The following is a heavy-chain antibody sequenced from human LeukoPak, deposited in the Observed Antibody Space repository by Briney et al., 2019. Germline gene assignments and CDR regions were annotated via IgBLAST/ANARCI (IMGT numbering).Heavy chain of an antibody. CDR2: IDPNSGGT. V-gene: IGHV1-2*02. D-gene: IGHD3-10*01. Sequence: ASVKVSCKASGYTFTGFYIHWVRQAPGQGLEWMGWIDPNSGGTDFAQNFQGRVTMTRDTSISTAYMELSSLRSDDTAVYYCARVGNDDSWSLVYIDYWGQGTLVTVSS. CDR1: GYTFTGFY. CDR3: ARVGNDDSWSLVYIDY. J-gene: IGHJ4*02.